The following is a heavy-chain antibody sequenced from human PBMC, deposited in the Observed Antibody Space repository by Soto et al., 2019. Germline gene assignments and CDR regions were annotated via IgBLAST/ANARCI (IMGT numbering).Heavy chain of an antibody. Sequence: GGSLRLSCAASGVTFSSYAMSWVRQAPGKGLEWVSAISGSGGSTYYADSVKGRFTISRDNSKNTLYLQMNSLRAEDTAVYYCAKSRRGVVVAATDYWGQGTLVTVSS. V-gene: IGHV3-23*01. CDR3: AKSRRGVVVAATDY. CDR1: GVTFSSYA. J-gene: IGHJ4*02. CDR2: ISGSGGST. D-gene: IGHD2-15*01.